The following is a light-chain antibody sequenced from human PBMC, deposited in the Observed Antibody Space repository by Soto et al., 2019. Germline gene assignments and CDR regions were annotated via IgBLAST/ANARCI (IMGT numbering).Light chain of an antibody. CDR2: DAS. J-gene: IGKJ2*02. Sequence: SVWTQSPATLSLSPGERATLSCRASQSVSSYLAWYQQKPGQAPRLLIHDASNRATGIPARFSGSGSGTDFTLTIRSLEPEDFALYFCQQCSSWPRGTFGQGTKLEIK. CDR1: QSVSSY. V-gene: IGKV3-11*01. CDR3: QQCSSWPRGT.